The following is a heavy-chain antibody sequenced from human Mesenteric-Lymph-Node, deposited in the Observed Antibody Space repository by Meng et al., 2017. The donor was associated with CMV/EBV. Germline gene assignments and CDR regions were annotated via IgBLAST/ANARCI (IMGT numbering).Heavy chain of an antibody. D-gene: IGHD2-2*01. J-gene: IGHJ6*02. CDR2: IIPIFGTA. CDR1: GGTFSSYA. Sequence: SVKVSCKASGGTFSSYASRWGRQAPGQGLEWMGGIIPIFGTANYAQKFQGRVTITTDESTSTAYLELSSLRSEDTAVSYYAGDYQHLRAKYYYYGMDVWGPGTPVTVSS. CDR3: AGDYQHLRAKYYYYGMDV. V-gene: IGHV1-69*05.